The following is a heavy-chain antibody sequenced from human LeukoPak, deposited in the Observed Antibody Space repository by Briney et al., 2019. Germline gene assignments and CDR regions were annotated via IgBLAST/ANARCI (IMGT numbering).Heavy chain of an antibody. J-gene: IGHJ4*02. V-gene: IGHV1-18*01. CDR1: GYTFTSYG. CDR3: IYGSGSYYDFDY. Sequence: ASVKVSCEASGYTFTSYGISWVRQAPGQGLEWMGWISAYNGNTNYAQKLQGRVTMTTDTSTSTAYMELRSLRSDDTAVYYCIYGSGSYYDFDYWGQGTLVTVSS. D-gene: IGHD3-10*01. CDR2: ISAYNGNT.